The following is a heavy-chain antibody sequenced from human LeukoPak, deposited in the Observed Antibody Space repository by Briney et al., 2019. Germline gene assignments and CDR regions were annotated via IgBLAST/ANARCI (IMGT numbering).Heavy chain of an antibody. CDR2: IYPGDSDT. CDR3: ARRGNYYGMDV. J-gene: IGHJ6*02. V-gene: IGHV5-51*01. D-gene: IGHD6-13*01. Sequence: WMGIIYPGDSDTRYSPSFQGQVTISADKSISTAYLQWSSLKASDTAMYYCARRGNYYGMDVWGQGTTVTVSS.